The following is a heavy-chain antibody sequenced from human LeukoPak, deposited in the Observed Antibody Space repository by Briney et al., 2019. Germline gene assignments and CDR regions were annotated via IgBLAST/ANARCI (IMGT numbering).Heavy chain of an antibody. D-gene: IGHD3-16*01. J-gene: IGHJ4*02. CDR2: IYHSGST. CDR3: AREAGAWGLDY. Sequence: PSETLSLTCTVSGGSISSGGYYWSWIRQPPGKGLEWIGYIYHSGSTYYNPSLKSRVTISVDRSKNQFSLKLSSVTAADTAVYYCAREAGAWGLDYWGQGTLVTVSS. CDR1: GGSISSGGYY. V-gene: IGHV4-30-2*01.